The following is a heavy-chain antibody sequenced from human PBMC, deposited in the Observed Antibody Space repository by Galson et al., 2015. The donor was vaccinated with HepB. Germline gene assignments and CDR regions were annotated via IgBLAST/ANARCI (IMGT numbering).Heavy chain of an antibody. Sequence: SVKVSCKASGYTFTSYGISWVRQAPGQGLEWMGWISAYNGNTNYAQKLQGRVTMTTDTSTSTAYMELRSLRSDDTAVYYCARDGAITMVRGVEVGDYWGQGTLVTVSS. CDR1: GYTFTSYG. CDR3: ARDGAITMVRGVEVGDY. J-gene: IGHJ4*02. CDR2: ISAYNGNT. D-gene: IGHD3-10*01. V-gene: IGHV1-18*04.